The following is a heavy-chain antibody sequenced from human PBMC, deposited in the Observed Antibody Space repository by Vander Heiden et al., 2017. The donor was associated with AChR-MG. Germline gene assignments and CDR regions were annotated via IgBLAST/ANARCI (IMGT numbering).Heavy chain of an antibody. CDR3: AKGSMVRGVIIVYYYYGMDV. J-gene: IGHJ6*02. Sequence: VQLLESGGGLVQPGGSLRLSCAASAFTVSSMAMSGVRQAPGEGLELVSASSGSGGSTYYAGSVKGRFTISRDNAKNTLYLQMNSLKAEDTAVYYCAKGSMVRGVIIVYYYYGMDVWGQGTTVTVSS. V-gene: IGHV3-23*01. CDR2: SSGSGGST. CDR1: AFTVSSMA. D-gene: IGHD3-10*01.